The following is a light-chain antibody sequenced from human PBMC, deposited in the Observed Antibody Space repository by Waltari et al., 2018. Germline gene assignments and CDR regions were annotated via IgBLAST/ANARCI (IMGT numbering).Light chain of an antibody. CDR1: SSDVGNYNF. CDR2: DVS. J-gene: IGLJ2*01. V-gene: IGLV2-11*01. Sequence: QSALTQPRSVSGSPGQSVTISCTGTSSDVGNYNFFFWYQQHPGKAPKLMIYDVSHRPSGVPDRFSGSKSGNTASLTISGLQAEDEADYYCCSYAGYYTFLFGGGTKLTVL. CDR3: CSYAGYYTFL.